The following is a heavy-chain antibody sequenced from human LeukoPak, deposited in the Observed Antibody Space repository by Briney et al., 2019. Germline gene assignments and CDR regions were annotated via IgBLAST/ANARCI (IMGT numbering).Heavy chain of an antibody. CDR1: GASLTDYY. CDR2: IDHIGVT. CDR3: ATASQLGSYNWFDP. J-gene: IGHJ5*02. V-gene: IGHV4-34*01. D-gene: IGHD1-1*01. Sequence: SETLSLTCAVYGASLTDYYWSWIRQPPGKGLEWIGEIDHIGVTKYNPSLKGRVTISRDTSKNQFSPDLTSVTAADTAVYYCATASQLGSYNWFDPWGQGTLVTVSS.